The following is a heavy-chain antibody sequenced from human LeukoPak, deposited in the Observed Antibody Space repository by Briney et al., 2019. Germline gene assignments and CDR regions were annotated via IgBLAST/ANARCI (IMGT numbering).Heavy chain of an antibody. V-gene: IGHV4-39*01. CDR2: IYYSGST. D-gene: IGHD6-13*01. CDR1: GGSISSSSYY. J-gene: IGHJ6*03. CDR3: ARGRSSWPTRYLYSYYMDV. Sequence: PSETLSLTCTVSGGSISSSSYYWGWIRQPPGKGLEWIGSIYYSGSTYYNPSLKSRVTISVDTSKNQFSLNLASVTAADTAVYYCARGRSSWPTRYLYSYYMDVWGRGTTVTVSS.